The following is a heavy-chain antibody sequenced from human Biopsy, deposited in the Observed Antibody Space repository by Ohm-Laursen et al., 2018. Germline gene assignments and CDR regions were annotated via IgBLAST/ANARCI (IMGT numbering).Heavy chain of an antibody. J-gene: IGHJ4*02. CDR3: ATPFQYYDSWGGYPPFDH. V-gene: IGHV1-69*10. D-gene: IGHD3-3*01. CDR2: IIAVSGLV. CDR1: AGTFSNYA. Sequence: ASVKVSCKASAGTFSNYAISWVRQAPGEGLEWMGGIIAVSGLVNYAPKFQGRVSITADKYTTTAYMELSNLKSEDPAVYYCATPFQYYDSWGGYPPFDHWGQGTLVTVSS.